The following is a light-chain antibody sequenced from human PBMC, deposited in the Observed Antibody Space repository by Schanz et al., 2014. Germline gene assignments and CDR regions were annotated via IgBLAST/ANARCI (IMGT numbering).Light chain of an antibody. J-gene: IGLJ2*01. CDR3: CSYADGSTLI. CDR2: EVS. V-gene: IGLV2-18*02. Sequence: QSVLTQPPSVSGSPGQSVTISCTGTSSDVGTYNRVSWYQQPPGTAPKLMIYEVSNRPSGVSNRFSGSKSGTSASLAITGLQAEDEADYYCCSYADGSTLIFGGGTKLTVL. CDR1: SSDVGTYNR.